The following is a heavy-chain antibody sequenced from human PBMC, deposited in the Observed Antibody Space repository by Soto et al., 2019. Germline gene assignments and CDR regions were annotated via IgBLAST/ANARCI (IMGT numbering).Heavy chain of an antibody. Sequence: PSETLSLTCTVSGGSISSYYWSWIRQPPGKGLEWIGYIYYSGSTNYNPSLKSRVTISVDTSKNQFSLKLSSVTAADTAVYYCARGPIVATMREPVEGSSSDRAPNPPFDYWGQGTLVTVSS. CDR2: IYYSGST. CDR3: ARGPIVATMREPVEGSSSDRAPNPPFDY. J-gene: IGHJ4*02. CDR1: GGSISSYY. D-gene: IGHD5-12*01. V-gene: IGHV4-59*12.